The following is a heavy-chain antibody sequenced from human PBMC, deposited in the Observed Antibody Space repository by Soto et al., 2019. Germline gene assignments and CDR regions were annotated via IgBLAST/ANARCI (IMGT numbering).Heavy chain of an antibody. CDR3: ASLVVAAHNDAFDI. CDR2: ISSSSSYI. CDR1: GFTFSSYS. V-gene: IGHV3-21*01. Sequence: GGSLRLSCAASGFTFSSYSMNWVRQAPGKGLEWVSSISSSSSYIYYADSVKGRFTISRDNAKNSLYLQMNSLRAEDTAVYYCASLVVAAHNDAFDIWGQGTMVTVSS. D-gene: IGHD2-15*01. J-gene: IGHJ3*02.